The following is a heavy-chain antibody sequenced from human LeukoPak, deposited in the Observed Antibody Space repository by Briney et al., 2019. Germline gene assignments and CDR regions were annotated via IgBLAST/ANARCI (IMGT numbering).Heavy chain of an antibody. CDR1: GFTFSSYS. CDR3: ARATYCSSTSCYKGNAFDI. Sequence: GGSLRLSCAASGFTFSSYSMNWVRQAPGKGLEWVSSISSSSSSIYYADSVKGRFTISRDNAKNSLYLQMNSLRAEDTAVYYCARATYCSSTSCYKGNAFDIWGQGTMVTVSS. J-gene: IGHJ3*02. D-gene: IGHD2-2*02. V-gene: IGHV3-21*01. CDR2: ISSSSSSI.